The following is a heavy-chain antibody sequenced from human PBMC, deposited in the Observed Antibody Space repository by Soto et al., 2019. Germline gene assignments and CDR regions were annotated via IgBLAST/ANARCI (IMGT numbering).Heavy chain of an antibody. Sequence: ASVKVSCKASGDTFTSYAMHWVRQAPGQRLEWMGWINAGNGNTKYSQKFQGRVTITRDTSASTAYMELSSLRSEDTAVYYCARADYDFWSGSFSYGMDVWGQGTTVTVSS. J-gene: IGHJ6*02. CDR2: INAGNGNT. D-gene: IGHD3-3*01. V-gene: IGHV1-3*01. CDR3: ARADYDFWSGSFSYGMDV. CDR1: GDTFTSYA.